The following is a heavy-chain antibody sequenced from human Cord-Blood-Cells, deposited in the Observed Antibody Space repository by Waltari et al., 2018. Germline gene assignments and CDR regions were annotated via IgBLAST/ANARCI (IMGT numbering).Heavy chain of an antibody. CDR1: GFTFSSYA. Sequence: QVQLVESGGGVVQPGRSLRLSCAASGFTFSSYAMHWVRRAPGKGLEWVAVISYDGSNKYYADSVKGRFTISRDNSKNTLYLQMNSLRAEDTAVYYCARSYDSSGYYFDYWGQGTLVTISS. V-gene: IGHV3-30-3*01. D-gene: IGHD3-22*01. CDR3: ARSYDSSGYYFDY. CDR2: ISYDGSNK. J-gene: IGHJ4*02.